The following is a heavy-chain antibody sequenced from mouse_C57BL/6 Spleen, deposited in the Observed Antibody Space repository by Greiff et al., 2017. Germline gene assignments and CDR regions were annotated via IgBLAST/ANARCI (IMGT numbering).Heavy chain of an antibody. V-gene: IGHV1-52*01. Sequence: QVQLQQPGAELVRPGSSVKLSCKASGYTFTSYWMHWVKQRPIKGLEWIGNIDPSDSETHYNQKFKDKATLTADKSSSTAYMQLSSLTSEDSAVYYCARSDSSDLTFAMDYWGQGTSVTVSS. CDR3: ARSDSSDLTFAMDY. D-gene: IGHD1-1*01. J-gene: IGHJ4*01. CDR1: GYTFTSYW. CDR2: IDPSDSET.